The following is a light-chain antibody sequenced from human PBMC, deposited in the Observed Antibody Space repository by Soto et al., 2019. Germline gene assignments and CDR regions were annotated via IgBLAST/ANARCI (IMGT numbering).Light chain of an antibody. Sequence: QSALTQPASVSGSPGQSITISCTGTSSDVGGYNYVSWYQQHPGKAPKLMIYDVSNRPSGVSNRFSGSKSGNTASLTISGLHAEDEADYYCSSYTSSSNLYVVFGGGTKLTVL. J-gene: IGLJ2*01. CDR2: DVS. CDR1: SSDVGGYNY. V-gene: IGLV2-14*01. CDR3: SSYTSSSNLYVV.